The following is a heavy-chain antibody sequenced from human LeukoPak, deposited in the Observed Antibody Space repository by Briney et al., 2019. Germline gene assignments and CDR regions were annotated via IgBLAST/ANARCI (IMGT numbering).Heavy chain of an antibody. V-gene: IGHV4-34*01. CDR3: ARKLAYGPSIGTTGTTPLGFDY. CDR1: GGSFSGYY. D-gene: IGHD1-1*01. J-gene: IGHJ4*02. Sequence: PSETLSLTCAVYGGSFSGYYWSWIRQPPGKRLEWIGEINHSGSTNYNPSLKSRVTISVDTSKNQFSLKLSSVTAADTAVYYCARKLAYGPSIGTTGTTPLGFDYWGQGTLVTVSS. CDR2: INHSGST.